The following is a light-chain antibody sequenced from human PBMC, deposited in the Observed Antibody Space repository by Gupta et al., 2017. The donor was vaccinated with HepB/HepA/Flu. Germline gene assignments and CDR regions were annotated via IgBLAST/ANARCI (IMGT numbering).Light chain of an antibody. CDR2: DVS. J-gene: IGLJ2*01. CDR1: SSDVGGYNY. CDR3: SSYTSSSTVV. Sequence: QSALTQPASVSVSPGQSITISCTGTSSDVGGYNYVSWYRQHPGKAPKLMIYDVSNRPSGVSNRFSGSKAGNTASLTSSGSQAEDEADYYCSSYTSSSTVVFGGGAKLTVL. V-gene: IGLV2-14*03.